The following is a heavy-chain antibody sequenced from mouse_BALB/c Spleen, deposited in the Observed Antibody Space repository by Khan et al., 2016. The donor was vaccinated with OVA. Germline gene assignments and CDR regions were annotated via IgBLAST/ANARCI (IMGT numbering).Heavy chain of an antibody. Sequence: QVQLQQSGPGLVAPSQSLSITCTVSGFSLNSYGVNWVRQPPGKGLEWLGMIWGDGSTDYNSALKSRLSISKDKSKSQVFLKMNSLQTDDTAMYYCARAYYGNYRDAMDYWGQGTSVTVSS. CDR2: IWGDGST. J-gene: IGHJ4*01. CDR1: GFSLNSYG. D-gene: IGHD2-10*01. V-gene: IGHV2-6-7*01. CDR3: ARAYYGNYRDAMDY.